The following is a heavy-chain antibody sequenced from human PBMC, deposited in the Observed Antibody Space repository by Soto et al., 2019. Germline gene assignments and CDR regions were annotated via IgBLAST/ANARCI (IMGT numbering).Heavy chain of an antibody. Sequence: SETLSLTCAVYGGSFSGYYWSWIRQPPGKGLEWIGEINHSGSTNYNPSIKSRVTISVDTSKNQFSLKLSSVTAADTAVYYFARGIVVVPAAMGYNWFDPWGQGTLVTVSS. CDR1: GGSFSGYY. CDR2: INHSGST. J-gene: IGHJ5*02. CDR3: ARGIVVVPAAMGYNWFDP. V-gene: IGHV4-34*01. D-gene: IGHD2-2*01.